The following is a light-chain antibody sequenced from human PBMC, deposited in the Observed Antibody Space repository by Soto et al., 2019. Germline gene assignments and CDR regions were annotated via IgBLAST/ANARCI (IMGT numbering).Light chain of an antibody. Sequence: EIVMTQSPSTLSVSPGERATLSCMASQSVSSNLAWYQQKPGQAPRLLIYDASNRATGIPARFSGSGSGTDFTLTISRLEPEDFAVYYCQQYIRSPRTFGQGTKVDI. V-gene: IGKV3D-15*01. CDR3: QQYIRSPRT. CDR1: QSVSSN. CDR2: DAS. J-gene: IGKJ1*01.